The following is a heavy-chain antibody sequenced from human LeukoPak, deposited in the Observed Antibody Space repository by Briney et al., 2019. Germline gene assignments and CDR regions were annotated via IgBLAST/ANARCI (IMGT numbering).Heavy chain of an antibody. CDR1: GYTFTGYY. J-gene: IGHJ4*02. V-gene: IGHV1-2*02. D-gene: IGHD1-26*01. Sequence: ASVKVSCKASGYTFTGYYMHWVRQAPGQGLEWMGWINPNSGGTNYAQKFQGRVTMTRDTSISTAYMELSRLRSDDTAVYYCAREMVGATSSCLDYWGQGTLVTVSS. CDR2: INPNSGGT. CDR3: AREMVGATSSCLDY.